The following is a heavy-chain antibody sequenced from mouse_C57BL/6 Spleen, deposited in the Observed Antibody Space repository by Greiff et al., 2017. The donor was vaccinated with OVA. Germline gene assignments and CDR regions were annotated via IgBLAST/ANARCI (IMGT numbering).Heavy chain of an antibody. CDR2: LWRGGGT. CDR3: ARKGGYDYDDAMDD. J-gene: IGHJ4*01. CDR1: GFSLTSYG. Sequence: VKLQESGPGLVQPSQSLSITCTASGFSLTSYGVHWVRQSPGKGLEWLGVLWRGGGTDYNAAFISSLSISKDNSKSQVLYKMNSMQADDAAKYYGARKGGYDYDDAMDDWGQGTSVTVSS. V-gene: IGHV2-2*01. D-gene: IGHD2-4*01.